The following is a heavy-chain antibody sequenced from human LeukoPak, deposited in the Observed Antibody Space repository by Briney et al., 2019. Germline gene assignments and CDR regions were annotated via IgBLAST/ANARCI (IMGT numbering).Heavy chain of an antibody. J-gene: IGHJ4*02. CDR3: ARVDAGRYYGHDY. Sequence: GASVKVSCKASGYTFTSYAMNWVRQAPGQGLEWMGWINPNSGGTNYAQKFQGRVTMTRDTSISTAYMELSRLRSDDTAVYYCARVDAGRYYGHDYWGQGTLVTVTS. CDR2: INPNSGGT. V-gene: IGHV1-2*02. D-gene: IGHD1-26*01. CDR1: GYTFTSYA.